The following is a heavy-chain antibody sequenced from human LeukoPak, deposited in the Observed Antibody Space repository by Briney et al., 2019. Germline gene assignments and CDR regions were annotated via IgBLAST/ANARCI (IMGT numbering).Heavy chain of an antibody. V-gene: IGHV1-8*01. CDR1: GYTFTSYD. D-gene: IGHD3-10*01. CDR2: MNPNSGNT. CDR3: ARGYYGSGSSTYYFDY. Sequence: ASVKVSCKASGYTFTSYDINWVRQATGQGLEWMGWMNPNSGNTGYAQKFQGRGTMTRNTSISTAYMELSSLRSEDTAVDYCARGYYGSGSSTYYFDYWGQGTLVTVSS. J-gene: IGHJ4*02.